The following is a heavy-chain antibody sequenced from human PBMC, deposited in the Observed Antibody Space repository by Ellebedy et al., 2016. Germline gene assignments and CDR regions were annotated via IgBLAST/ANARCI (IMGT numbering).Heavy chain of an antibody. CDR3: ARARSGYDQAHHFDY. J-gene: IGHJ4*02. CDR1: GGSISSGGYY. CDR2: IYYSGST. D-gene: IGHD5-12*01. V-gene: IGHV4-31*03. Sequence: LRLSCTVSGGSISSGGYYWSWIRQHPGKGLEWIGYIYYSGSTYYNPSLKSGVTISVATSKNQFSLKVSSVTAADTAVYHCARARSGYDQAHHFDYWGQGTLVTVSS.